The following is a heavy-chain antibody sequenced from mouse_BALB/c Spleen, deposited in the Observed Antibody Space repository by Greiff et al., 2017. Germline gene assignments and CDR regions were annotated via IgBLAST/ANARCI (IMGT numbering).Heavy chain of an antibody. J-gene: IGHJ4*01. CDR3: AREGFTTATNYAMDY. D-gene: IGHD1-2*01. CDR1: GFTFSSYA. CDR2: ISSGGST. Sequence: EVMLVESGGGLVKPGGSLKLSCAASGFTFSSYAMSWVRQTPEKRLEWVASISSGGSTYYPDRVKGRVTTSRDNARNILYLQMSSLRSEDTAMYYCAREGFTTATNYAMDYWGQGTSVTVSS. V-gene: IGHV5-6-5*01.